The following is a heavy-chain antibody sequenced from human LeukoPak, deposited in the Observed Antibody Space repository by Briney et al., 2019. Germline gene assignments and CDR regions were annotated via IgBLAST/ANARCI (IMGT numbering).Heavy chain of an antibody. J-gene: IGHJ5*02. CDR2: INPSGGST. CDR1: GYTFTSYY. CDR3: ARDNGSGSSGWFDP. V-gene: IGHV1-46*01. D-gene: IGHD3-10*01. Sequence: GASVKVSCKASGYTFTSYYMHWVRQAPGQGLEWMGIINPSGGSTSYAQKFQGRVTMTSDMSTSTVYMVLRSLRSDDTAVYYCARDNGSGSSGWFDPWGQGTLVTVSS.